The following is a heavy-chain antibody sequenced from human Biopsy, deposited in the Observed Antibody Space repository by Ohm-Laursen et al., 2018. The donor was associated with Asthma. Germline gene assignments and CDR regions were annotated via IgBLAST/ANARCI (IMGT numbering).Heavy chain of an antibody. CDR2: ISSSGSTK. CDR3: ARAYGGSFFSGSFDI. D-gene: IGHD4-23*01. V-gene: IGHV3-11*01. J-gene: IGHJ3*02. Sequence: SLRLSCAASGFSFSDYYMTWMRQAPGKGLEWVSSISSSGSTKYPAESVQGRFTISRDNTQKSLFLQMNSLRAEDTAIYYCARAYGGSFFSGSFDIWGQGTMVTVSS. CDR1: GFSFSDYY.